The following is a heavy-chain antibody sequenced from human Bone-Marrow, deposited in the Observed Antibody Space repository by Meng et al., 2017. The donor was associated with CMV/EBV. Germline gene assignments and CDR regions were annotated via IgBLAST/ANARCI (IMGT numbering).Heavy chain of an antibody. V-gene: IGHV3-48*01. Sequence: GGSLRLSCAASGFTFSSYSMNWVRQAPGKGLEWVSYISSSSSTIYYADSVKGRFTISRDNSKNTLYLQMNSLRAEDTAVYYCAKMHYDSSGYYKSGYYYYYGMDVWGQGTTVTVSS. CDR3: AKMHYDSSGYYKSGYYYYYGMDV. CDR2: ISSSSSTI. D-gene: IGHD3-22*01. J-gene: IGHJ6*02. CDR1: GFTFSSYS.